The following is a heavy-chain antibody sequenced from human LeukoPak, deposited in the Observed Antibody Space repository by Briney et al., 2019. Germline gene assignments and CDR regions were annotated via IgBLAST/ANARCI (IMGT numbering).Heavy chain of an antibody. CDR3: ARTYGDYGGWFDP. Sequence: PSETLSLTCAVYGGSFSGYYWSWIRQPPGKGLEWIGEINHSGSTNYNPSLKSRVTISVDTSKNQFSLKLSSVTAADTAVYYCARTYGDYGGWFDPWGQGTLVTVSS. CDR2: INHSGST. CDR1: GGSFSGYY. J-gene: IGHJ5*02. V-gene: IGHV4-34*09. D-gene: IGHD4-17*01.